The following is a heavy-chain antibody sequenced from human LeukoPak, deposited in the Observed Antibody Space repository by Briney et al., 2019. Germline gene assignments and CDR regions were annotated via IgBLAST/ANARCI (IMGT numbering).Heavy chain of an antibody. V-gene: IGHV3-23*01. CDR1: GFTFSSYS. CDR2: ITDNGANT. Sequence: GGSLRLSCAASGFTFSSYSMSWVRQAPGKGLEWVSGITDNGANTYYADSVKGRFTISRDNSKNTLYLQMNSLRAEDTAVYYCAKDLWPLGYYDSSGYHSGYWGQGALVTVSS. D-gene: IGHD3-22*01. CDR3: AKDLWPLGYYDSSGYHSGY. J-gene: IGHJ4*02.